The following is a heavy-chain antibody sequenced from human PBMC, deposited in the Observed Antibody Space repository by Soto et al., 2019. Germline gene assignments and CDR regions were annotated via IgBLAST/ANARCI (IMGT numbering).Heavy chain of an antibody. D-gene: IGHD5-12*01. CDR1: GYSFTSYW. Sequence: GESLKISCKGSGYSFTSYWIGCVPQIPGKSLEWMGIIYPGDSDTRYSPSFQGQVTISADKSISTAYLQWSSLKASDTAMYYCARALYSCGCDYRRWYDSCGQGYLVTGSS. V-gene: IGHV5-51*01. CDR3: ARALYSCGCDYRRWYDS. CDR2: IYPGDSDT. J-gene: IGHJ5*01.